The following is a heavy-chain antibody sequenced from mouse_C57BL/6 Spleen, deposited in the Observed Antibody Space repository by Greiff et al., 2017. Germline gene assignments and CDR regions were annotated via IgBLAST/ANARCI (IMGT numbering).Heavy chain of an antibody. Sequence: QVQLQQSGAELVRPGTSVKVSCKASGYAFTNYLIEWVKQRPGQGLEWIGVINPGSGGTNYNEKFKGKATLTADKSSSTAYMQLSSLTSEDSAVYFCARGGDSSGYVDYCGQGTTLTVSS. CDR1: GYAFTNYL. D-gene: IGHD3-2*02. J-gene: IGHJ2*01. CDR2: INPGSGGT. CDR3: ARGGDSSGYVDY. V-gene: IGHV1-54*01.